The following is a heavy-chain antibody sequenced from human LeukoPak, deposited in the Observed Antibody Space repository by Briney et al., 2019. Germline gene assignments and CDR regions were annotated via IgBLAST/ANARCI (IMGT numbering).Heavy chain of an antibody. Sequence: SETLSLTCTVSGGSISSYYWNWIRQPPGKGLEWIGYIYYSGSTNYNPSLKSRVTMSVDTSKNQFSLKLSSVTAADTAVYYCARGGYDYVWGSYRYWPDHWGQGNPGHRLL. CDR2: IYYSGST. J-gene: IGHJ4*02. CDR1: GGSISSYY. D-gene: IGHD3-16*02. CDR3: ARGGYDYVWGSYRYWPDH. V-gene: IGHV4-59*01.